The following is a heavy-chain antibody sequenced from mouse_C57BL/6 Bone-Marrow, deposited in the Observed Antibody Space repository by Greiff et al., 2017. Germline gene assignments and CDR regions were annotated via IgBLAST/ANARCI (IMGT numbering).Heavy chain of an antibody. V-gene: IGHV5-17*01. Sequence: EVKLQESGGGLVKPGGSLKLSCAASGFTFSDYGMHWVRQAPEQGLEWVAYISSGSSTIYYADTVKGRFTISRDNAKNTLFLQMTSLRSEDTAMYYCAYYYGSSYYWYFDVWGTGTTVTVSS. CDR1: GFTFSDYG. J-gene: IGHJ1*03. CDR2: ISSGSSTI. CDR3: AYYYGSSYYWYFDV. D-gene: IGHD1-1*01.